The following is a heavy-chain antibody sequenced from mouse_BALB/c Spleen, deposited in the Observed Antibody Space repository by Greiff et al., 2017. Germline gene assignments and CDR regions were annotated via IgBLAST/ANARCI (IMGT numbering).Heavy chain of an antibody. CDR1: GYTFTSYW. V-gene: IGHV1-87*01. Sequence: VQLQQSGAELARPGASVTLSCKATGYTFTSYWMRWVKQRPGQGLGWIGAIYPGDGDTRYTQKFKGKATLTADKSSSTAYMQLSSLASEDSAVSSSARGLLRTSYWYFDVWGAGTTVTVSS. J-gene: IGHJ1*01. CDR2: IYPGDGDT. D-gene: IGHD1-1*01. CDR3: ARGLLRTSYWYFDV.